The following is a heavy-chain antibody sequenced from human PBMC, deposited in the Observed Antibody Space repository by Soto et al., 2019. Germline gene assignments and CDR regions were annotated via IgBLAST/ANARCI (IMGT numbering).Heavy chain of an antibody. CDR1: GFTFSSYG. CDR2: IWYDGSNK. V-gene: IGHV3-33*01. D-gene: IGHD3-10*01. J-gene: IGHJ6*02. CDR3: ARGRKPNYYGSGSYYNGPGNSYGMDV. Sequence: GGSLRLSCAASGFTFSSYGMHWVRQAPGKGLERVAVIWYDGSNKYYADSVKGRFTISRDNSKNTLYLQMNSLRAEDTAVYYCARGRKPNYYGSGSYYNGPGNSYGMDVWGQGTTVTVSS.